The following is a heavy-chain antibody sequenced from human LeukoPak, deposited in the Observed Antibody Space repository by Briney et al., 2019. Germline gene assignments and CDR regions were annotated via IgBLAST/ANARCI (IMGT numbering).Heavy chain of an antibody. Sequence: SETLSLSCIVSGGSINNYYWNWIRQPAGQGLEGIGRIYTSGSTNYNPSLKSRVTMSVDTSKNQFSLKLRSVTAADTAVYYCARSHYGDYDLLTWFDPWGQGTLVTVSS. J-gene: IGHJ5*02. CDR3: ARSHYGDYDLLTWFDP. D-gene: IGHD4-17*01. CDR2: IYTSGST. CDR1: GGSINNYY. V-gene: IGHV4-4*07.